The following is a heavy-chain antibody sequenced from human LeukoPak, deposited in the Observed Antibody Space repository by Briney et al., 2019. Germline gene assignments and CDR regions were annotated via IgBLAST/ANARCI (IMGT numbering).Heavy chain of an antibody. Sequence: GESLKISCKGSGYSFTSYRIGWVRQMPGKGLEWMGIIYPGDSDTRYSPSFQGQVTISADKSISTAYLQWSSLKASDTAMYYCARRGYCSSTSCYGDYNWFDPWGQGTLVTVSS. D-gene: IGHD2-2*01. CDR1: GYSFTSYR. J-gene: IGHJ5*02. CDR2: IYPGDSDT. V-gene: IGHV5-51*01. CDR3: ARRGYCSSTSCYGDYNWFDP.